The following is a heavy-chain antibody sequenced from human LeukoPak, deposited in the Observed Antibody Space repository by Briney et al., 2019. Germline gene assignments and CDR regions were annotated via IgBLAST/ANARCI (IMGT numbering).Heavy chain of an antibody. D-gene: IGHD6-13*01. V-gene: IGHV3-23*01. CDR1: GFIFRSYS. CDR2: ISGSDNSA. Sequence: PGGSLRLSCAASGFIFRSYSMNWVRQAPGKGLEWVSSISGSDNSAYFADSVKGRFTISRDNSKNTPSLQMNSLRAEDTAVYYCAEDRSAAAPYCFDYWGQGTLVTVSS. J-gene: IGHJ4*02. CDR3: AEDRSAAAPYCFDY.